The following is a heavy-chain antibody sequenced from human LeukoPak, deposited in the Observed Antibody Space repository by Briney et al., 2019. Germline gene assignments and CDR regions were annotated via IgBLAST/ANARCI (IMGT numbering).Heavy chain of an antibody. CDR1: GGSISSYY. CDR2: IYYSGST. CDR3: ARQGGIAVAPRFWYFDL. Sequence: SETLSLTCTVSGGSISSYYWSWIRQPPGKGLEWIGYIYYSGSTNYNPSLKSRVTISVDTSKNQFSLKLSSVTAADTAVYYCARQGGIAVAPRFWYFDLWGRGTLVTVSS. J-gene: IGHJ2*01. D-gene: IGHD6-19*01. V-gene: IGHV4-59*08.